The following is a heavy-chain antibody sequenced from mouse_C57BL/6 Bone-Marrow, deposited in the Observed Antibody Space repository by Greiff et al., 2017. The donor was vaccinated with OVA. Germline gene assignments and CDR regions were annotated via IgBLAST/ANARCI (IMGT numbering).Heavy chain of an antibody. D-gene: IGHD1-1*02. Sequence: VQLQQPGAELVRPGTSVKLSCKASGYTFTSYWMHWVKQRPGQGLEWIGVIDPSDSYTNYNQKFKGKATLTVDTSSSTAYMQLSSLTSEDSAVYYCARSSLWSAYWGQGTLVTVSA. J-gene: IGHJ3*01. CDR3: ARSSLWSAY. V-gene: IGHV1-59*01. CDR1: GYTFTSYW. CDR2: IDPSDSYT.